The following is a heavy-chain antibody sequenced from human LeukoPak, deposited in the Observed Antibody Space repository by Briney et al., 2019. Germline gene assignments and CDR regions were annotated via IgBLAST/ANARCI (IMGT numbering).Heavy chain of an antibody. V-gene: IGHV4-61*02. D-gene: IGHD6-6*01. CDR2: LYISGSVKQNP. CDR3: ARWPGPYSSSADY. Sequence: SQTLSLTCTVSGGSIRSGSYYWSWIRQPAGKGLEWIGRLYISGSVKQNPSYNPSLKSRVTISVDTSKNQFSLKLSSVTAADTAVYYCARWPGPYSSSADYWGQGTLVTVSS. CDR1: GGSIRSGSYY. J-gene: IGHJ4*02.